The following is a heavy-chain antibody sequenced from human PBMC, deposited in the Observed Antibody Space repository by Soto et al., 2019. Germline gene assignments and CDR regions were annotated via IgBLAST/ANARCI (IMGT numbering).Heavy chain of an antibody. J-gene: IGHJ5*02. CDR3: AREGIAVAGNWFDP. CDR1: GFTFSSYA. V-gene: IGHV3-30*04. Sequence: QVQLVESGGGVVQPGRSLRLSCAASGFTFSSYAMHWVRQAPGKGLEWVAVIAYDGRNKYYADSVKGRFTISRDNSKNTLYLQMNSLRIEDTAVYYCAREGIAVAGNWFDPWGQGTLVTVSS. CDR2: IAYDGRNK. D-gene: IGHD6-19*01.